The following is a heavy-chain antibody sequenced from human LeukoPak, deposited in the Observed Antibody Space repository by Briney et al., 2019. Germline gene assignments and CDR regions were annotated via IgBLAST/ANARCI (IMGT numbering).Heavy chain of an antibody. CDR3: VRRNRYDFEY. CDR2: IYPDDSDI. V-gene: IGHV5-51*01. CDR1: GXTFTTYW. Sequence: GESLKISFKGSGXTFTTYWIGWVRQMPGKGLEWMALIYPDDSDIRYSPSFQGQVTISADKSMNTAYLQWSSLQASDTAMYYCVRRNRYDFEYWGQGSLVTVSS. D-gene: IGHD1-14*01. J-gene: IGHJ4*02.